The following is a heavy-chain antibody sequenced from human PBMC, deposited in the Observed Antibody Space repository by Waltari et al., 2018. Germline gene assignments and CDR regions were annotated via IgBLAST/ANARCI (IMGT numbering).Heavy chain of an antibody. J-gene: IGHJ4*02. Sequence: EVQLVESGGGLVKPGGSLRLSCAASGFTFSSYSLNWVRQAPGKGLEWVSSISSSSSYIYYADSVKGRFTISRDNAKNSLYLQMNSLRAEDTAVYYCARDPGSYLDYWGQGTLVTVSS. D-gene: IGHD1-26*01. CDR3: ARDPGSYLDY. CDR2: ISSSSSYI. V-gene: IGHV3-21*01. CDR1: GFTFSSYS.